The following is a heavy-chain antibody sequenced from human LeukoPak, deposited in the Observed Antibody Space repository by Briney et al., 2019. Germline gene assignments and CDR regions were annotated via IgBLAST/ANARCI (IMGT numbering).Heavy chain of an antibody. CDR3: ARGLTPRIGSFDY. CDR1: GGSFSGYY. J-gene: IGHJ4*02. CDR2: INHSGST. D-gene: IGHD3-3*01. V-gene: IGHV4-34*01. Sequence: SETLSLTCAVYGGSFSGYYWSWIRQPPGKGLEWIGEINHSGSTNYNPSLKSRVTISVDTSKNQFSLKLSSVTAADTAVYYCARGLTPRIGSFDYWGQGTLVTVSS.